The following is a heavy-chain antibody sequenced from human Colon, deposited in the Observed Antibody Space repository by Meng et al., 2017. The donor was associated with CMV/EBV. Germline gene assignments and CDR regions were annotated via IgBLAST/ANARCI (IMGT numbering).Heavy chain of an antibody. D-gene: IGHD2/OR15-2a*01. V-gene: IGHV4-61*08. J-gene: IGHJ4*02. CDR2: IYDTGIT. CDR1: GVSVTSGAYH. CDR3: AKSRSSTPGIVDD. Sequence: QVQLQESCPGLVKPSETLSLTCIVSGVSVTSGAYHWSWIRQSPGKGLEWIGYIYDTGITIYNPSLKSRVTIFLETSKNQFSLNLNSMTTADTAVYYCAKSRSSTPGIVDDWGQGTLVTVSS.